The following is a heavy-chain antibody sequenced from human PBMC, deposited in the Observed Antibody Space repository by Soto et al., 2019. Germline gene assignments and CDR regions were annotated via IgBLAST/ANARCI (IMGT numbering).Heavy chain of an antibody. J-gene: IGHJ6*02. CDR1: GYTFTSYG. CDR2: ISAYNGNT. D-gene: IGHD2-15*01. CDR3: ASSLLGYGRGGSCYYYYGMEV. V-gene: IGHV1-18*01. Sequence: DSLQVSCTSSGYTFTSYGISWVRQAPGQGLEWMGWISAYNGNTNYAQKLQGRVTMTTDTSTSTAYMELRSLRSDDTAVYYCASSLLGYGRGGSCYYYYGMEVWGQGTTVTV.